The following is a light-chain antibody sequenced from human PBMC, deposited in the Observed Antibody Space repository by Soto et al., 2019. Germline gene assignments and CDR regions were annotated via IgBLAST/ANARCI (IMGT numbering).Light chain of an antibody. Sequence: DIQMTQSPSTLSASVGDRVTIACRASQNIGYWLAWYQQTPGKPPKFLISDASNLESGVPSRFNGSGSGTEFTLTISSLQPADFVTYYCQQYNSYPRTFGQGTKVEIK. CDR3: QQYNSYPRT. V-gene: IGKV1-5*01. J-gene: IGKJ1*01. CDR2: DAS. CDR1: QNIGYW.